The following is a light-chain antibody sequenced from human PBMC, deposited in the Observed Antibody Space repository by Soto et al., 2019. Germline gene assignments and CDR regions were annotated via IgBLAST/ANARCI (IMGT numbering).Light chain of an antibody. V-gene: IGKV1-39*01. CDR1: QSISSY. Sequence: DIQMTQSPSSLSASVGDRVTITCRASQSISSYLNWYQQKPGKAAKLLIYAASSLQSGVPSRFSGSGSGTDFTLTISSLQPEDFATYYCQQSYSPYTFGQGTKLEIK. J-gene: IGKJ2*01. CDR3: QQSYSPYT. CDR2: AAS.